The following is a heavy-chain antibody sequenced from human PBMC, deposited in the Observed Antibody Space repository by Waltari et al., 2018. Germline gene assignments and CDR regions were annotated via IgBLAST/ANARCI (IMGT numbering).Heavy chain of an antibody. Sequence: QVQLQESGPGLVKPSGTLSLTCAVSGGSISSSNWWSWVRQPPGKGLGWIGEIYHSGSTNYNPSLKSRVTISVDKSKNQFSLKLSSVTAADTAVYYCARGMTYDYIWGSYRPVSGMDVWGQGTTVTVSS. CDR1: GGSISSSNW. V-gene: IGHV4-4*02. CDR3: ARGMTYDYIWGSYRPVSGMDV. D-gene: IGHD3-16*02. CDR2: IYHSGST. J-gene: IGHJ6*02.